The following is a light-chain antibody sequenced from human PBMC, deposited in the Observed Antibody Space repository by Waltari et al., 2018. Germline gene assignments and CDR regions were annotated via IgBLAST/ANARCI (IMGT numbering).Light chain of an antibody. Sequence: QSALTQPASVSGSPGQSITISCTGTSTDVGGYNYVSWYQQHPDKAPNLMIYEVTNRPSGVSNRFSGSKSGNTASLTISGLQTEDEADYYCSSYTGISTSRVFGTGTRVTVL. CDR2: EVT. CDR1: STDVGGYNY. J-gene: IGLJ1*01. V-gene: IGLV2-14*01. CDR3: SSYTGISTSRV.